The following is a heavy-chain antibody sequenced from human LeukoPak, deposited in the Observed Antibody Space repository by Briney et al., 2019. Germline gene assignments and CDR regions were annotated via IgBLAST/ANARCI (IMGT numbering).Heavy chain of an antibody. CDR1: GYTFTSYY. Sequence: GASVKVSCKASGYTFTSYYMYWVRQAPGQGLEWMGVINPSGGTTTYSQKFQGRVTMTRDKSTSTVYVELSSLRSEDTAVYYCARSPSSFVFWDYWGQGTLVTVSS. V-gene: IGHV1-46*01. CDR3: ARSPSSFVFWDY. CDR2: INPSGGTT. D-gene: IGHD3-3*01. J-gene: IGHJ4*02.